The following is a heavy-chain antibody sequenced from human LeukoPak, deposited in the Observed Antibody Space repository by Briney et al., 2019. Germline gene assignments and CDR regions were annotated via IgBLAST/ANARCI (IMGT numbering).Heavy chain of an antibody. CDR3: AGEAKFGETYGMDV. V-gene: IGHV3-23*01. Sequence: GGSLRLSCAASGFTFSSYAMSWVRQAPGKGLEWVSAISGSGGSTYYADSVKGRSTISRDNSKNTLYLQMNSLRAEDTAVYYCAGEAKFGETYGMDVWGQGTTVTVSS. CDR1: GFTFSSYA. D-gene: IGHD3-10*02. J-gene: IGHJ6*02. CDR2: ISGSGGST.